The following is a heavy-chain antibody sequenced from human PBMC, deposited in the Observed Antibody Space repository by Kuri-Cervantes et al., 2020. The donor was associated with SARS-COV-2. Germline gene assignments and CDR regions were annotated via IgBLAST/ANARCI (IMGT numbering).Heavy chain of an antibody. CDR2: ISYDGSNK. V-gene: IGHV3-30-3*02. D-gene: IGHD4-11*01. CDR1: GFTFSSYG. Sequence: GGFLRLSCAASGFTFSSYGMHWVRQAPGKGLEWVAVISYDGSNKYYADSVKGRFTISRDNSKNTLYLQMNSLRAEDTAVYYCAKKGDYSNYAERPHYYYYYMDVWGKGTTVTVSS. J-gene: IGHJ6*03. CDR3: AKKGDYSNYAERPHYYYYYMDV.